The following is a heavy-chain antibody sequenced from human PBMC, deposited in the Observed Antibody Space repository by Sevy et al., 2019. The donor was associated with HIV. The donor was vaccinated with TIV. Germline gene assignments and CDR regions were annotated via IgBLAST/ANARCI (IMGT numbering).Heavy chain of an antibody. V-gene: IGHV3-72*01. CDR3: VRESWFSTEL. CDR1: GFSVGDYY. Sequence: GGSLRLSCAASGFSVGDYYMDWVRQAPGKGLEFISRSRNKNDGDITDYAASVDGRFTISRDDSKNSIYLQMNSLKSEDSAVYFCVRESWFSTELWGQGTLVTVSS. J-gene: IGHJ4*02. D-gene: IGHD1-26*01. CDR2: SRNKNDGDIT.